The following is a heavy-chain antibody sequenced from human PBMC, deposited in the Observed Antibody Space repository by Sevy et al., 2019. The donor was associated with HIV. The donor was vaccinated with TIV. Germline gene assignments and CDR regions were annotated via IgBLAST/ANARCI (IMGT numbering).Heavy chain of an antibody. CDR3: ARGRAPDNGRYYFDS. V-gene: IGHV1-18*01. D-gene: IGHD1-26*01. Sequence: ASVKVSCKASGYIFGIYDISWVRQAPGQGLEWMGWITPDSGDRNYAQKLQGRVTMTTDTSTRTSYMELGSLTSDDAGIYYCARGRAPDNGRYYFDSWAQGTLVTVSS. CDR2: ITPDSGDR. J-gene: IGHJ4*02. CDR1: GYIFGIYD.